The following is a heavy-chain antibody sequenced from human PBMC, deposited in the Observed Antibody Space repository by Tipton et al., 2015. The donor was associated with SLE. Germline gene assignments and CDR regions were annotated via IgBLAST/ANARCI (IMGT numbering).Heavy chain of an antibody. V-gene: IGHV4-34*01. CDR1: GGSFSGYY. J-gene: IGHJ6*03. Sequence: TLSLTCAVYGGSFSGYYWSWIRQPPGMGLEWSGEINHSGSTNYNPSLKRRVTISVDTSKNQFSLKLSTVTAADTAVYYCARGGQSHYYYYYMDVWGKGTTVTVS. D-gene: IGHD6-19*01. CDR2: INHSGST. CDR3: ARGGQSHYYYYYMDV.